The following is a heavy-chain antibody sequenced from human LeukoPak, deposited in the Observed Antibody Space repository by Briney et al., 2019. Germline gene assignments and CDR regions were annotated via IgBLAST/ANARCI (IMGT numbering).Heavy chain of an antibody. J-gene: IGHJ4*02. CDR1: GGSISSGGYY. CDR3: ARDDGGVFDY. CDR2: IYYSGST. D-gene: IGHD3-10*01. V-gene: IGHV4-31*11. Sequence: SETLSLTCAVSGGSISSGGYYWSWIRQHPGKGLEWIGYIYYSGSTYYNPSLKSRVTISVDRSKNQFSLKLSSVTAADTAVYYCARDDGGVFDYWGQGTLVTVSS.